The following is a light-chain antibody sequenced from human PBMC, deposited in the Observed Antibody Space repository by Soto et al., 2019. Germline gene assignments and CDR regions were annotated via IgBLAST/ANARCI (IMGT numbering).Light chain of an antibody. V-gene: IGLV1-51*01. Sequence: QSALTQPPSLSAAPGQKVTISCSGSSSNVGTNYIAWYKHLPGTASTLLIYANKKPYPGVHDRFSGSKAATSATLGITGLQTGDEADYYCGSWDTTLGAGRYGFGSGIKVSVL. CDR1: SSNVGTNY. CDR2: ANK. CDR3: GSWDTTLGAGRYG. J-gene: IGLJ1*01.